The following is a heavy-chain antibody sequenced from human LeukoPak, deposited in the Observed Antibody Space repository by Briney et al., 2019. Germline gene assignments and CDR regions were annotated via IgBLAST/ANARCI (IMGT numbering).Heavy chain of an antibody. D-gene: IGHD6-13*01. Sequence: SETLSLTCTVSGGSISIYYWSWIRQPPGKGLEWIGYIYTSGSTNYNPSLKSRVTISVDTSKNQFSLKLSSVTAADTAVYYCASTSLAAAGYYYMDVWGKGTTVTVSS. CDR2: IYTSGST. V-gene: IGHV4-4*09. CDR3: ASTSLAAAGYYYMDV. CDR1: GGSISIYY. J-gene: IGHJ6*03.